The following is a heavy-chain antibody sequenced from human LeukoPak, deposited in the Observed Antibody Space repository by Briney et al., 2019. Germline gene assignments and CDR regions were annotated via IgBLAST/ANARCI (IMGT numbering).Heavy chain of an antibody. CDR2: IYYSGTT. CDR3: ARTPRGGYSGYNFDS. Sequence: SETLSLTCTVSGGSISDYYWSWIRQPPGKGLEWSGYIYYSGTTNYNPSLKSRVTMSVDTSKNQFSLKVSSVTAADTAFYYCARTPRGGYSGYNFDSWGQGTLVTVSS. CDR1: GGSISDYY. V-gene: IGHV4-59*01. D-gene: IGHD5-12*01. J-gene: IGHJ4*02.